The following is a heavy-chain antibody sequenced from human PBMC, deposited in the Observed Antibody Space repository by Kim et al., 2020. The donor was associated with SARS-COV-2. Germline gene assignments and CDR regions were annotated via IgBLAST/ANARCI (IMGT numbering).Heavy chain of an antibody. Sequence: ASVKVSCKASGYTFTNYYIHWVRQTPGQGLVWVGIINPSVGSANYAQKFQGRVTMTSDTSTSTVYMELSSLRSEDTAVYHCARDSRSYGGNAASFDILGQ. D-gene: IGHD4-17*01. CDR2: INPSVGSA. CDR1: GYTFTNYY. V-gene: IGHV1-46*01. J-gene: IGHJ3*02. CDR3: ARDSRSYGGNAASFDI.